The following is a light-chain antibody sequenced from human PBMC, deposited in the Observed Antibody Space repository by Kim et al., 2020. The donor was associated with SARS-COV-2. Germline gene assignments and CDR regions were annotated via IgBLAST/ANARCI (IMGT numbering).Light chain of an antibody. Sequence: QRYTISCPGISSNIGAGYEVHWYQQLPGTAPKLLIYGDINRPSGVPDRFSGSKSGTSASLAITGLQTEDEADYYCQSYDNRLSGYVFGTGTQLTVL. CDR2: GDI. V-gene: IGLV1-40*01. J-gene: IGLJ1*01. CDR1: SSNIGAGYE. CDR3: QSYDNRLSGYV.